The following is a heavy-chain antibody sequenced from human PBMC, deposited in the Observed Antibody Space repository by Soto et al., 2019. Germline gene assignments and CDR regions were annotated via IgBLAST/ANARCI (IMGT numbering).Heavy chain of an antibody. J-gene: IGHJ4*02. CDR1: GYSISSGYY. V-gene: IGHV4-38-2*01. Sequence: SETLSLTCAVSGYSISSGYYWGWIRQPPGKGLEWIGSIYHSGSTYYNPSLKSRVTISVDTSKNQFPLKLSSVPAADTAVYYWASPRITILGVFDYGGQGPRVPVPS. D-gene: IGHD3-3*01. CDR3: ASPRITILGVFDY. CDR2: IYHSGST.